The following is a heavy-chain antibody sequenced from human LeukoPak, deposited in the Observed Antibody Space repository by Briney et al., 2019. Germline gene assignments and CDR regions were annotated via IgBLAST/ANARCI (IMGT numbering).Heavy chain of an antibody. CDR3: ARGSMARGVTSQYAFDI. V-gene: IGHV4-4*07. J-gene: IGHJ3*02. D-gene: IGHD3-10*01. CDR1: GGSISSYY. CDR2: IYTSGST. Sequence: SETLSLTCTVSGGSISSYYLSWIRQPAGKGLEWIGRIYTSGSTNYNPSLKSRVTMSVDTSKNQFSLKLSSVTAADTAVYYCARGSMARGVTSQYAFDIWGQGTMVTVSS.